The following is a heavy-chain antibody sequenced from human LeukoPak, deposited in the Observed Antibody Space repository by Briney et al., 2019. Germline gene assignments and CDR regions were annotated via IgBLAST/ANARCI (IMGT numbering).Heavy chain of an antibody. J-gene: IGHJ4*02. Sequence: GASVKVSCKASGYTFTSYDINWVRQATGQGLEWMGWMNPNNGNTGYAQKFQGRVTITRNTSISTAYMELSSLRSEDTAVYYCATDYGSGSYSLYYFDYWGQGTMVTVSS. CDR1: GYTFTSYD. CDR3: ATDYGSGSYSLYYFDY. D-gene: IGHD3-10*01. CDR2: MNPNNGNT. V-gene: IGHV1-8*03.